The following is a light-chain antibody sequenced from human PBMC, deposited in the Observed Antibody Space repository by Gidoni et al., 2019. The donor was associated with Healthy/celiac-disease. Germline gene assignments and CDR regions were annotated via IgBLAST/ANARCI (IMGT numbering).Light chain of an antibody. Sequence: DIQMTQSPSSLSASVGDRVTITCRASQRISSYLNWYQQKPGKAPKLLIYAASSLQSGVPSRFSGSGSGTDFTLTISSLQPEDFATYYCQQSYSTPENTFGGGTKVEIK. CDR2: AAS. V-gene: IGKV1-39*01. J-gene: IGKJ4*01. CDR3: QQSYSTPENT. CDR1: QRISSY.